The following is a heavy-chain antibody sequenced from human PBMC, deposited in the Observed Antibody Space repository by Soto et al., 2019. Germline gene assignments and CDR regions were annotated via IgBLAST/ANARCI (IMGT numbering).Heavy chain of an antibody. CDR3: ARDQGVAAAGIAWFDP. V-gene: IGHV4-4*07. CDR1: GASMNSYH. CDR2: IHSSGST. J-gene: IGHJ5*02. D-gene: IGHD6-13*01. Sequence: SETLSLTCTVSGASMNSYHWSWIRQPAGKGLEWIGHIHSSGSTNYNPSLKSRVTMSVDTSKNQFSLRLMSLTAADTAVYYCARDQGVAAAGIAWFDPWGQGSLVTVSS.